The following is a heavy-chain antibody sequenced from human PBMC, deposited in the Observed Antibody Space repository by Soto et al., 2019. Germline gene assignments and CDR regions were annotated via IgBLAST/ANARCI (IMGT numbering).Heavy chain of an antibody. Sequence: QVQLVQSGAEVKKPGASVKISCKTSGYTFTSYYVHWVRQAPGQGLEWMGMVYPSGGATSYAQKLQGRVAVTACTATSTVYMDLYSLRSDDTAVYYCGTTMTMPWSFDFWGQGTLVSVSS. V-gene: IGHV1-46*01. CDR3: GTTMTMPWSFDF. J-gene: IGHJ4*02. D-gene: IGHD4-17*01. CDR2: VYPSGGAT. CDR1: GYTFTSYY.